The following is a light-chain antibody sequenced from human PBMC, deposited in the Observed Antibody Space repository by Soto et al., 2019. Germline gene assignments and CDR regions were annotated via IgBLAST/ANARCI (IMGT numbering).Light chain of an antibody. J-gene: IGKJ1*01. CDR2: GAS. V-gene: IGKV3-15*01. CDR1: QSVTNN. Sequence: EIVMTQSPATLSVSPGERATLSCRASQSVTNNLAWYQQKLGQAPRLLIYGASTRDTGIPARFSGSGSGTEFTLTITSLQSEDFAVYSCQQYNYWPGTFGQGTKVEIK. CDR3: QQYNYWPGT.